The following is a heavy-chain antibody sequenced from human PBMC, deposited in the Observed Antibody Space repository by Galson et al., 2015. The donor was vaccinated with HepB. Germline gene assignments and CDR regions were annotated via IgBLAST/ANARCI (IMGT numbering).Heavy chain of an antibody. V-gene: IGHV1-3*01. CDR2: INAGNGNT. D-gene: IGHD3-10*01. CDR1: GYTFTSYA. CDR3: ATHAPVTTYYYGSGSYYNLNY. Sequence: SVKVSCKASGYTFTSYAMHWVRQAPGQRLEWMGWINAGNGNTKYSQKFQGRVTITRDTSASTAYMELSSLRSEDTAVYYCATHAPVTTYYYGSGSYYNLNYWGQGTLVTVSS. J-gene: IGHJ4*02.